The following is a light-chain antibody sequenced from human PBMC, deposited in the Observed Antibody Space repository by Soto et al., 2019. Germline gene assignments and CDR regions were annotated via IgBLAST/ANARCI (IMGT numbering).Light chain of an antibody. V-gene: IGKV3-11*01. Sequence: EIVLTQSPATLALSPGERATLSCRASQSVSSYLAWYQQKLGQAPRLLIYGASTRATGIPARFSASGSGTEFTLTISSLQSEDFAVYYCQQRSKWPLTFGGGTKVDIK. CDR1: QSVSSY. CDR3: QQRSKWPLT. J-gene: IGKJ4*01. CDR2: GAS.